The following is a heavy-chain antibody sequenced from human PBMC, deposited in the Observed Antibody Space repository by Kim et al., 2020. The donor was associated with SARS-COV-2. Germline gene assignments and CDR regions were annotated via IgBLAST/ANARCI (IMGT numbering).Heavy chain of an antibody. CDR3: AIDLEGFDY. V-gene: IGHV1-46*01. D-gene: IGHD1-1*01. CDR2: VYPNDGTT. J-gene: IGHJ4*02. CDR1: GYGFTSNY. Sequence: ASVKVSCKTSGYGFTSNYLHWVRLAPGQGLEWMGMVYPNDGTTTYAQKFQGRVTMTSDTPTRTGYMELSSLTSEDTAVYYCAIDLEGFDYWGQGTLVTV.